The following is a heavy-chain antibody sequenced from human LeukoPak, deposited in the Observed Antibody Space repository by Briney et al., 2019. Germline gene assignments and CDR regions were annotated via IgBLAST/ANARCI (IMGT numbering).Heavy chain of an antibody. D-gene: IGHD3-10*01. CDR2: INSDGSST. J-gene: IGHJ6*02. V-gene: IGHV3-74*01. CDR1: GFTFSSYW. Sequence: PGGSLRLSCVASGFTFSSYWMHWVRQAPGKGLVWVSRINSDGSSTSYADSVKGRFTTSRDNAKNTLYLQMNSLRAEDTAVYYCARGGAYYGSGTPYGMDVWGQGTTVTVSS. CDR3: ARGGAYYGSGTPYGMDV.